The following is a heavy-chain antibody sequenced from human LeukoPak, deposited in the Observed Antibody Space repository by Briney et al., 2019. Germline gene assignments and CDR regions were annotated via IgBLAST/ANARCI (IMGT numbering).Heavy chain of an antibody. V-gene: IGHV3-21*01. CDR1: GFTFSTYS. CDR3: VAMGYNYFDP. CDR2: IGSSSSYI. J-gene: IGHJ4*02. D-gene: IGHD5-18*01. Sequence: GGSLRLSCAASGFTFSTYSMNWVRQAPGKGLEWVSYIGSSSSYIVYAGSVRGRFTVSRHNAKNSLYLQMNSLRDEDTAVYYCVAMGYNYFDPWGQGSLVIVSS.